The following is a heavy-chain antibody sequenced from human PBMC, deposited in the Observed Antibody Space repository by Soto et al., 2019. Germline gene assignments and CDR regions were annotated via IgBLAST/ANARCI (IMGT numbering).Heavy chain of an antibody. CDR3: ARHGEEYSSSSYMDV. CDR1: GYSFTSYW. D-gene: IGHD6-6*01. V-gene: IGHV5-51*01. J-gene: IGHJ6*02. Sequence: PGESLKISCKGSGYSFTSYWIGWVRQMPGKGLEWMGIIYPGDSDTRYSPSFQGQVTISADKSISTAYLQWSSLKASDTAMYYWARHGEEYSSSSYMDVWGQGTTVTVSS. CDR2: IYPGDSDT.